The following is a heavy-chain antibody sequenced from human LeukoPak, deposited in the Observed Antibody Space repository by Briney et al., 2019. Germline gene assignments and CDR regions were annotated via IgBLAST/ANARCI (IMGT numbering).Heavy chain of an antibody. V-gene: IGHV3-74*01. CDR3: ARGGSSSLNPFDY. D-gene: IGHD3-10*01. CDR1: GFSFSSYW. Sequence: PGGSLRLSCAASGFSFSSYWMHWVRQAPGKGLVWVSRISGGGSSTSYADSVKGRFTISRDNTKNTLYLQVNSLRAEDTAVYYCARGGSSSLNPFDYWGQGTLVTVSS. J-gene: IGHJ4*02. CDR2: ISGGGSST.